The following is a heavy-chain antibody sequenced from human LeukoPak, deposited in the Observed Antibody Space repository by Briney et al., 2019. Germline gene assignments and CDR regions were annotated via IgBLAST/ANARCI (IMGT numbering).Heavy chain of an antibody. CDR3: ARDQHIVVVTAIDNWFDP. CDR2: ISSSSSTI. CDR1: GFTFSSYS. J-gene: IGHJ5*02. V-gene: IGHV3-48*04. D-gene: IGHD2-21*02. Sequence: GGSLRLSCAASGFTFSSYSMNWVRQAPGKGLEWVSYISSSSSTIYYEDSVKGRFTISRDNAKNSLYLQMNSLRAEDTAVYYCARDQHIVVVTAIDNWFDPWGQGTLVTVSS.